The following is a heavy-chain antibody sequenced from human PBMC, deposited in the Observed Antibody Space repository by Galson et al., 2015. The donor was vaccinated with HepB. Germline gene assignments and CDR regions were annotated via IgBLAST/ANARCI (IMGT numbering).Heavy chain of an antibody. CDR3: AREVDTAMEIDY. J-gene: IGHJ4*02. CDR1: GFTFSSCG. D-gene: IGHD5-18*01. CDR2: IWYDGSNK. V-gene: IGHV3-33*01. Sequence: SLRLSCAASGFTFSSCGMHWVRQAPGKGPEWVAVIWYDGSNKYYADSVKGRFTISRDNSKNTLYLQMNSLRAEDTAVYYCAREVDTAMEIDYWGQGTLVTVSS.